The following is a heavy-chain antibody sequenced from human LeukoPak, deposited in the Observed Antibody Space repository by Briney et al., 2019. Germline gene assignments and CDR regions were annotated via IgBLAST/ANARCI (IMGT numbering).Heavy chain of an antibody. CDR2: ISNDNGIT. CDR3: AVGQQLAYDY. V-gene: IGHV1-18*01. D-gene: IGHD6-13*01. CDR1: GYSFPTYG. Sequence: ASVKVSCKTSGYSFPTYGISWVRQAPGQGLEWMGWISNDNGITNYAPQFQGRVTLDTETYTSTAYMELRSLRSDDTAVYYCAVGQQLAYDYWGQGTLVTVSS. J-gene: IGHJ4*02.